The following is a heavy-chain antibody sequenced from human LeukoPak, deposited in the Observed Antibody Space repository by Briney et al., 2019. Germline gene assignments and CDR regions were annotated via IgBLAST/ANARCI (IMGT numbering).Heavy chain of an antibody. D-gene: IGHD1-26*01. J-gene: IGHJ4*02. CDR1: GYSSTSYW. CDR3: AREGEVGVHYFDY. V-gene: IGHV5-51*01. CDR2: IYPGDSDT. Sequence: GESLKISCQGSGYSSTSYWIAWVRQMPGKGLEWMGIIYPGDSDTRYSPSFQGQVTFSADKSISTAYLQWSSLKASDTAMYYCAREGEVGVHYFDYWGQGTLVTVSS.